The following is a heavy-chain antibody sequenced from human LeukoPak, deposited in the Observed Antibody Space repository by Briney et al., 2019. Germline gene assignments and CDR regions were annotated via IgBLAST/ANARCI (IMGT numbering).Heavy chain of an antibody. CDR3: ASGYCSSTSCLFDP. J-gene: IGHJ5*02. Sequence: SETLSLTCTVSGGSISSYYWSWVRQPPGKGLEWIGYIYYSGSTNYNPSLTSRVTISVDTSKNQYSLKLSSVTAADTAVYYFASGYCSSTSCLFDPGGEGTLVTVSS. CDR1: GGSISSYY. D-gene: IGHD2-2*03. V-gene: IGHV4-59*01. CDR2: IYYSGST.